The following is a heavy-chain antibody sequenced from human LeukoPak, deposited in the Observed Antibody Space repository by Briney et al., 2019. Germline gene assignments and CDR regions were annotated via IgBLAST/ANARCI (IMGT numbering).Heavy chain of an antibody. CDR2: IYYSGST. Sequence: SETLSLTCTVSGVSISSGDYYWSWIRQPPGKGLEWIGYIYYSGSTYYNPSLKSRVTISVDTSKNQFSLKLSSVTAADTAVYYCAGEALGIVRDAFDIWGQGTMVTVSS. V-gene: IGHV4-30-4*01. D-gene: IGHD1-26*01. CDR1: GVSISSGDYY. J-gene: IGHJ3*02. CDR3: AGEALGIVRDAFDI.